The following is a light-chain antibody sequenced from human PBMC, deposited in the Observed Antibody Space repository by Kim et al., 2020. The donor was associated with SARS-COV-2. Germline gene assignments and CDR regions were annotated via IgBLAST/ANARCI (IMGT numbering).Light chain of an antibody. J-gene: IGLJ2*01. CDR1: SLRSYY. CDR3: NSRDNNDNVI. CDR2: GKN. Sequence: SSELTQDPAVSVALGQTVRITCQGDSLRSYYATWYQQKPGQAPILVIYGKNNRPSGIPDRFSGSSSGNTASLTITATQAGDEADYYCNSRDNNDNVIFGG. V-gene: IGLV3-19*01.